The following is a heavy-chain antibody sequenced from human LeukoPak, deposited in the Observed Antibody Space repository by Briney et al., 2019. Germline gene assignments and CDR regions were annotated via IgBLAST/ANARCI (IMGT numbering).Heavy chain of an antibody. D-gene: IGHD5-18*01. CDR1: AYTFTGYY. CDR3: ASGYRFGN. J-gene: IGHJ4*02. CDR2: INPNSGAT. Sequence: GASVKVSFKASAYTFTGYYMHWVRQAPGQGLEWMGWINPNSGATDYAQNFQGRVTLTRDTSISTAYMELSRLRSDDTAVYYCASGYRFGNWGQGTLVTVSS. V-gene: IGHV1-2*02.